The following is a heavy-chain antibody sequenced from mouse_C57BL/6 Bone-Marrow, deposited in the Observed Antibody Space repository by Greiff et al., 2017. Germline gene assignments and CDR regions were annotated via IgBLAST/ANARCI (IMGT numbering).Heavy chain of an antibody. J-gene: IGHJ4*01. CDR3: TTDGCYAMDY. D-gene: IGHD2-3*01. Sequence: EVQLKQSGAELVRPGASVKLSCTASGFNIKDDYMHWVKQRPEQGLEWIGWIDPENGDTEYASKFQGKATITADTSSNTAYLQLSSLTSEDTAVYYCTTDGCYAMDYWGQGTSVTVSS. V-gene: IGHV14-4*01. CDR1: GFNIKDDY. CDR2: IDPENGDT.